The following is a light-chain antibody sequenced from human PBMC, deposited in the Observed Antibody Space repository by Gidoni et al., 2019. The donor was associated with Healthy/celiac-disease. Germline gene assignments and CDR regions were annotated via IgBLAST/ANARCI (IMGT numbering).Light chain of an antibody. Sequence: ESVLTQSPATLSLSPGERATLSCRASQSVSSYLAWYQQTPGQAPRLLIYDASNRATGIPARFSGSGSATDFTLTISSLEPEDFAVYYCQQRSNWPPWTFGQGTKVEIK. V-gene: IGKV3-11*01. CDR3: QQRSNWPPWT. CDR2: DAS. CDR1: QSVSSY. J-gene: IGKJ1*01.